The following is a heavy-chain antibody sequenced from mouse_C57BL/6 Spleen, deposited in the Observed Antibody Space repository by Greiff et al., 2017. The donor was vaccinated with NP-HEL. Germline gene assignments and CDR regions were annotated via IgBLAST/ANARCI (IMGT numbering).Heavy chain of an antibody. J-gene: IGHJ4*01. CDR3: ARSGVYYGNYVGMDY. D-gene: IGHD2-1*01. CDR1: GYSFTDYN. V-gene: IGHV1-39*01. CDR2: INPNYGTT. Sequence: EVKLQESGPELVKPGASVKISCKASGYSFTDYNMNWVKQSNGKSLEWIGVINPNYGTTSYNQKFKGKATLTVDQSSSTAYMQLNSLTSEDSAVYYCARSGVYYGNYVGMDYWGQGTSVTVSS.